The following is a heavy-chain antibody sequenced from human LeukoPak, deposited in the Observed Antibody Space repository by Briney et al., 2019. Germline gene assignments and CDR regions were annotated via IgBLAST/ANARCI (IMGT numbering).Heavy chain of an antibody. CDR1: GFTFSSYG. V-gene: IGHV3-30*03. CDR2: ISNDGSIK. D-gene: IGHD4-23*01. Sequence: GGSLRLSCAASGFTFSSYGMHWVRQAPGEGLEWVAVISNDGSIKYYADPVKGRFTVSRDNAKNSLYLQMNSLRAEDTAVYYCAREVNGGKVDYWGQGTLVTVSS. J-gene: IGHJ4*02. CDR3: AREVNGGKVDY.